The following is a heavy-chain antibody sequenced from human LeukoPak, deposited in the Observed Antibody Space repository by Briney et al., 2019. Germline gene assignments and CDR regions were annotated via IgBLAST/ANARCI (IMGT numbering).Heavy chain of an antibody. J-gene: IGHJ4*02. V-gene: IGHV4-39*01. CDR2: IYYSGST. D-gene: IGHD6-13*01. CDR3: ASKPLTSSIAAVDH. Sequence: SETLSLTCTVSGGSISSSSYYWGWIRQPPGKGLEWIGSIYYSGSTYYNPSLKSRVTISVDTSKNQFSLKLSSVTAADTAVYYCASKPLTSSIAAVDHWGQGTLVTVSS. CDR1: GGSISSSSYY.